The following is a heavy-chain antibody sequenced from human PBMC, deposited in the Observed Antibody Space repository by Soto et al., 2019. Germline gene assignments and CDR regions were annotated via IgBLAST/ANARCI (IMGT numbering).Heavy chain of an antibody. CDR1: GFTFRSSP. D-gene: IGHD3-16*01. CDR2: INGGDDSK. J-gene: IGHJ5*02. CDR3: AKDSLWGIIPPPHDP. V-gene: IGHV3-23*01. Sequence: PGGSLRLSCAVSGFTFRSSPMSWVRRAPGKGLEWVSGINGGDDSKHYAESVRGRFTITRDNSKNTLLLQMNSLRAEDTAIYYSAKDSLWGIIPPPHDPGGQGPLVTVPS.